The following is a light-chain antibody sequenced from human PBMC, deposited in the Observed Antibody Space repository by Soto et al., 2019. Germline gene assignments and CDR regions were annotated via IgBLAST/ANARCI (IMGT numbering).Light chain of an antibody. CDR1: QSVSSSY. CDR3: QQYGSSPVT. V-gene: IGKV3-20*01. J-gene: IGKJ3*01. Sequence: EIVLTQSPGTLSLSPGERATLSCRASQSVSSSYLAWYQQKPGQAPRLLIYGASCRATGIPDRFSGSGSGTDFTLTISRLEPEDFAVYYCQQYGSSPVTFGHGTKVDIK. CDR2: GAS.